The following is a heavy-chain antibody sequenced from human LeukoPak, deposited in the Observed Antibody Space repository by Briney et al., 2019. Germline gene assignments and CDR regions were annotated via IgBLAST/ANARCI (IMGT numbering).Heavy chain of an antibody. J-gene: IGHJ4*02. CDR1: GGSISSYY. Sequence: PSESPSLTCTVSGGSISSYYWNWIRQPPGKGPEWIGYIYRGSTNYNPSFESRVTISVDTSKNQFSLKLSSVTAADTAVYYCARGGDYEIDYWGQGILVTVSS. CDR2: IYRGST. CDR3: ARGGDYEIDY. V-gene: IGHV4-59*01. D-gene: IGHD4-17*01.